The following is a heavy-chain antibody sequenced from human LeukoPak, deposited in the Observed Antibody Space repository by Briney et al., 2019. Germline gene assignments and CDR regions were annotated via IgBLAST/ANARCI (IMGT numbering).Heavy chain of an antibody. V-gene: IGHV1-8*01. J-gene: IGHJ4*02. CDR2: MNPNSGNT. CDR1: GYTFTSYD. CDR3: ARGEVRAIQRGIVVVPASDC. D-gene: IGHD2-2*01. Sequence: ASVKVSCKASGYTFTSYDINWVRQATGQGLEWMGWMNPNSGNTGYAQKFQGRVTMTWNTSISTAYMELSSLRSADTALSYFARGEVRAIQRGIVVVPASDCWGQGTLVTVSS.